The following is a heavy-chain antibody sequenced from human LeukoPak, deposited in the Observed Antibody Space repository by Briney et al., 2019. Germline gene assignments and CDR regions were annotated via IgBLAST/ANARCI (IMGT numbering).Heavy chain of an antibody. Sequence: SETLSLTYTVCGGSISSYYWSCIRQPPGKGLEWIGYIYYSGSTNYNPSLKSRVTISVDTSKNLFSLKLSSVTAADTAVYYCARVSVGVLHNYYMDVWGKGTTVTVSS. D-gene: IGHD2-15*01. J-gene: IGHJ6*03. CDR3: ARVSVGVLHNYYMDV. CDR1: GGSISSYY. CDR2: IYYSGST. V-gene: IGHV4-59*01.